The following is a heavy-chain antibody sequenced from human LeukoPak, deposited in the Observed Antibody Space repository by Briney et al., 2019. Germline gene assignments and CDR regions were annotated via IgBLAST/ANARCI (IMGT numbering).Heavy chain of an antibody. CDR3: ARFSSYCTNGVCGGNYFDY. D-gene: IGHD2-8*01. J-gene: IGHJ4*02. CDR2: INHSGST. CDR1: GGSFSGYY. V-gene: IGHV4-34*01. Sequence: SETLSLTCAVYGGSFSGYYWSWIRQPPGKGLEWIGAINHSGSTNYNPSLKSRVTISVDTSKNQFSLKLSSVTAADTAVYYCARFSSYCTNGVCGGNYFDYWGQGTLVTVSS.